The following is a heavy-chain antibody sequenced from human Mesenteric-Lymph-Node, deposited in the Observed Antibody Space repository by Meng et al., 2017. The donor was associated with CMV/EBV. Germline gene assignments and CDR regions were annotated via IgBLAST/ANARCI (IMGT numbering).Heavy chain of an antibody. CDR1: GSTFTTYP. Sequence: CKASGSTFTTYPMNWVRQAPGQGLEWMGWINTSTGKSTYAQGFAGRFVFSLDTSVTTAYLQINSLKTEDTAVYYCARAEIHTTGYFDYWGQGTLVTVSS. CDR3: ARAEIHTTGYFDY. J-gene: IGHJ4*02. D-gene: IGHD4-17*01. V-gene: IGHV7-4-1*02. CDR2: INTSTGKS.